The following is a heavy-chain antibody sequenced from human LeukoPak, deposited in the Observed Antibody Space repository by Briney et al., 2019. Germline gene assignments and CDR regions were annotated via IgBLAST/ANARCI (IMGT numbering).Heavy chain of an antibody. D-gene: IGHD3-22*01. V-gene: IGHV4-30-2*01. CDR2: IYHSGST. CDR3: ARGNHYYDSSGYELPFDY. Sequence: SGTLSLTCAVSGGSISSGGYSWSWIRQPPGKGLEWIGYIYHSGSTYYNPSLKSRVTISVDRSKNQFSLKLSSVTAADTAVYYCARGNHYYDSSGYELPFDYWGQGTLVTVSS. CDR1: GGSISSGGYS. J-gene: IGHJ4*02.